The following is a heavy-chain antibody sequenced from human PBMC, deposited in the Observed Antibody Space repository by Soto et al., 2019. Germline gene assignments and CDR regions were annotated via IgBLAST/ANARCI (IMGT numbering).Heavy chain of an antibody. Sequence: GGSLRLSCAASGFTVSSNYMSWVRQAPGKGLEWVSAISGSGSSTYYADSVKGRFTISRDNSKNTLYLQMNSLRAEDTAVYYCAKVYSIYYYGMDVWGQGTTVTVSS. D-gene: IGHD3-3*02. J-gene: IGHJ6*02. CDR3: AKVYSIYYYGMDV. CDR2: ISGSGSST. CDR1: GFTVSSNY. V-gene: IGHV3-23*01.